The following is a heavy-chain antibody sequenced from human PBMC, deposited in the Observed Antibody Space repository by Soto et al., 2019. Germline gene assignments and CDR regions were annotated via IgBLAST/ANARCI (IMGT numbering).Heavy chain of an antibody. CDR3: ARAPIAVAANDY. Sequence: SETLSLTCTVSGVSVSSGSYYWSWIRQPPGKGLEWIGYIYYSGSTNYNPSLKSRVTISVDTSKNQFSLKLSSVTAADTAVYYCARAPIAVAANDYWGQGTLVTVSS. J-gene: IGHJ4*02. D-gene: IGHD6-19*01. CDR1: GVSVSSGSYY. V-gene: IGHV4-61*01. CDR2: IYYSGST.